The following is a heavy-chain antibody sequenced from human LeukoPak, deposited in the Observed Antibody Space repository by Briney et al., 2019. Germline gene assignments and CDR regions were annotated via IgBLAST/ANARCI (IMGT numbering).Heavy chain of an antibody. Sequence: PSETLSLTCTVSGGSISSYYWSWIRQPPGKGLEWIGYIYYSGSTNYNPSLKSRVTISVDTSKNQFSLKLSSVTAADTAVYYCAKTVVPAAMDYYYYYMDVWGKGTTVTISS. CDR3: AKTVVPAAMDYYYYYMDV. V-gene: IGHV4-59*01. D-gene: IGHD2-2*01. J-gene: IGHJ6*03. CDR1: GGSISSYY. CDR2: IYYSGST.